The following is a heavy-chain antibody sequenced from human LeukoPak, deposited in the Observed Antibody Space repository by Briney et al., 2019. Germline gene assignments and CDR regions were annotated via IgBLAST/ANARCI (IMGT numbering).Heavy chain of an antibody. CDR3: AKDTPLTTYTSGWSSNSFDY. D-gene: IGHD6-19*01. J-gene: IGHJ4*02. Sequence: GGSLRLSCTVSGFTFSSFAMSWVRQAPGKGLEWVSTITGGSGAKYYADSVKGRFTISRDDSKDTLYLQMHSLRAEDTAVYFCAKDTPLTTYTSGWSSNSFDYWGQGTLVAVSS. CDR1: GFTFSSFA. CDR2: ITGGSGAK. V-gene: IGHV3-23*01.